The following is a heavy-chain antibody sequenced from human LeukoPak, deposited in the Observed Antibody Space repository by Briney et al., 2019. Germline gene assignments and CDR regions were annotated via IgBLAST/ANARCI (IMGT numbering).Heavy chain of an antibody. CDR2: IFYSGTT. V-gene: IGHV4-59*01. J-gene: IGHJ6*03. CDR3: ARGGSGSYYKYYYYMDV. D-gene: IGHD3-10*01. Sequence: SETLSLTCTVSGDSISTYYWGWIRLPPGKGLEWIGYIFYSGTTNYNPSLKSRVTISVDTSKNQFSLKLSSVTAADTAVYYCARGGSGSYYKYYYYMDVWGKGTTVTVSS. CDR1: GDSISTYY.